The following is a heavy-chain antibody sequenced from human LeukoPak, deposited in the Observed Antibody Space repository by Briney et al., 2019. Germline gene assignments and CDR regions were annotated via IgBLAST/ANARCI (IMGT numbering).Heavy chain of an antibody. V-gene: IGHV5-51*01. Sequence: GVSLKISCKGSGYSFTSYWIGWVRQMPGKGLEWMGIIYPGDSDTRYSPSFQGQVTISADKSISTAYLQWSSLKASDTAMYYCARLGSDYYDSSGYYYELGYWGQGTLVTVSS. D-gene: IGHD3-22*01. CDR3: ARLGSDYYDSSGYYYELGY. CDR2: IYPGDSDT. J-gene: IGHJ4*02. CDR1: GYSFTSYW.